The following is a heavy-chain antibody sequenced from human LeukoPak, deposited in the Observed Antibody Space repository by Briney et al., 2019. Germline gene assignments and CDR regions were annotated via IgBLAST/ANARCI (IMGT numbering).Heavy chain of an antibody. CDR3: ARGSIVVVPADY. D-gene: IGHD2-2*01. J-gene: IGHJ4*02. V-gene: IGHV4-38-2*02. CDR1: GYSISSGYY. Sequence: PSETLSLTCTVSGYSISSGYYWGWIRQPPGKGLEWIGSIYHSGRTYYNPSLKSRVTISVDTSKNQFSLKLSSVTAADTAVYYCARGSIVVVPADYWGQGTLVTVSS. CDR2: IYHSGRT.